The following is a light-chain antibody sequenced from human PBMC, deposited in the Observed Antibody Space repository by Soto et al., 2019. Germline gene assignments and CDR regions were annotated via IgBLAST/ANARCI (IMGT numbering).Light chain of an antibody. V-gene: IGKV3D-20*02. CDR3: QHRSNWPRT. CDR2: DAS. J-gene: IGKJ1*01. CDR1: QSVVISD. Sequence: EIVLTQSPGTLSFSPGERATLSCRASQSVVISDLAWYQQKPGQAPRLLISDASGRATGIPDRFSASGSGTDFTLTISRLEPEDFAVYYCQHRSNWPRTFGQGTKVDIK.